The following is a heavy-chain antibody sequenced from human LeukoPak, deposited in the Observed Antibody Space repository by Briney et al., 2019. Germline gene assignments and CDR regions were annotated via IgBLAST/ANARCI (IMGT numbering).Heavy chain of an antibody. CDR3: ARRGDRLTGYYCYEY. D-gene: IGHD3-9*01. J-gene: IGHJ4*02. CDR1: GYSFTCYW. CDR2: IYPGDSDT. V-gene: IGHV5-51*01. Sequence: GESLKISCKGSGYSFTCYWIDWVRQMPGKGLEWMGIIYPGDSDTRYSPSFQGQVTISADKSISTAYLQWSSLKASDTAMYYCARRGDRLTGYYCYEYWGQGTLVTVSS.